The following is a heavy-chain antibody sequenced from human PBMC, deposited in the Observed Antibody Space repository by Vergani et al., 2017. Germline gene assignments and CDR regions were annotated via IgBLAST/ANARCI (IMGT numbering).Heavy chain of an antibody. D-gene: IGHD2-2*01. Sequence: QLVQSGPEVKKPGTSVKVSCKASGGTFSSYAISWVRQAPGQGLEWMGRIIPIFGTANYAQKFQGRVTITADESTSTAYMELSSLRSEDTAVYYCARDPPVVVPAATDGEDWFDPWGQGTLVTVSS. CDR1: GGTFSSYA. V-gene: IGHV1-69*18. CDR3: ARDPPVVVPAATDGEDWFDP. J-gene: IGHJ5*02. CDR2: IIPIFGTA.